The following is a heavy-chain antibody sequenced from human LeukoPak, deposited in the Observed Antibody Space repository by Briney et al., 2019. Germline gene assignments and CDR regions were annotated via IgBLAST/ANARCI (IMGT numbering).Heavy chain of an antibody. D-gene: IGHD3-22*01. CDR1: GGSFSGYY. CDR2: INHSGST. CDR3: ARENYYDSSGYHYPHFDY. J-gene: IGHJ4*02. Sequence: SETLSLTCAVYGGSFSGYYWSWIRQPPGKGLEWIGEINHSGSTNYNPSLKSRVTISVDTSKNQFSLKLSSVTAADTAVYYCARENYYDSSGYHYPHFDYWGQGTLVTVSS. V-gene: IGHV4-34*01.